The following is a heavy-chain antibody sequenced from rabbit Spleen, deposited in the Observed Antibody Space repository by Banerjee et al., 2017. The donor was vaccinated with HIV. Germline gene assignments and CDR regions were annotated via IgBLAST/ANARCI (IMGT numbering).Heavy chain of an antibody. Sequence: QQLVESGGGLVKPGASLTLTCKASGFSFSSGYDMCWVRQAPGKGLEWISCIAGSSSGFTYSATWAKGRFTCSKTSSTTVTLQMTRLTAADTATYFCARDTSTSFSSYGMDLWGPGTLVTVS. D-gene: IGHD1-1*01. CDR1: GFSFSSGYD. V-gene: IGHV1S40*01. CDR3: ARDTSTSFSSYGMDL. CDR2: IAGSSSGFT. J-gene: IGHJ6*01.